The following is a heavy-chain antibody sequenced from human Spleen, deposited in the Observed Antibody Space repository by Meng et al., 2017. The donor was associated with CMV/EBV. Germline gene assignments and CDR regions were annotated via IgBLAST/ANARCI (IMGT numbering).Heavy chain of an antibody. CDR1: GFTFRSYG. D-gene: IGHD3-3*01. Sequence: SGFTFRSYGMHWARQAPGKGLEWVSVISYDGSDEYYADSVKGRFTISRDNSNSTLYLQMNSLRAEDTAVYYCARGDFWSGYYNYIDYWGQGTLVTVSS. CDR2: ISYDGSDE. J-gene: IGHJ4*02. V-gene: IGHV3-30*04. CDR3: ARGDFWSGYYNYIDY.